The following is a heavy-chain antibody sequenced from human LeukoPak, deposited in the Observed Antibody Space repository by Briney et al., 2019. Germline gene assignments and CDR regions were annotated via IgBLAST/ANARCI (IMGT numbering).Heavy chain of an antibody. CDR1: GYSISSGYY. D-gene: IGHD3-10*01. V-gene: IGHV4-38-2*02. CDR2: IYHSGST. J-gene: IGHJ4*02. Sequence: PSETLSLTCTVSGYSISSGYYWGWIRQPPGKGLEWIGSIYHSGSTYYNPSLKSRVTISVDTSKNQFSLKLSSVTAADTAVYYCAREQPRSLLLWFGELLRGFDYWGQGTLVTVSS. CDR3: AREQPRSLLLWFGELLRGFDY.